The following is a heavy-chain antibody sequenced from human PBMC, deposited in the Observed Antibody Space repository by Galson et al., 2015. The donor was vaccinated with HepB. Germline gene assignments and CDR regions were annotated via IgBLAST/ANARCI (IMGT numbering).Heavy chain of an antibody. CDR3: ARDAVDCSSTSCYNWFDP. Sequence: SVKVSCKASGYTFTSYYMHWVRQAPGQGLEWMGIINPSRGSTSYAQKLQGRVTMTRDTSTSTVYMELSSLRSEDTAVYYCARDAVDCSSTSCYNWFDPWGQGTLVTVSS. CDR1: GYTFTSYY. CDR2: INPSRGST. D-gene: IGHD2-2*01. V-gene: IGHV1-46*04. J-gene: IGHJ5*02.